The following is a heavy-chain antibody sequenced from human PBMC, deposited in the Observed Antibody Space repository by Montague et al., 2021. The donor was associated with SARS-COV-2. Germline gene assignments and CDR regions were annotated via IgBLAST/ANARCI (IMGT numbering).Heavy chain of an antibody. Sequence: TLSLTCTVSGNSVNTGGYYWSWIRQLPGKGLEWIGYIYYSGTTSYNPSLQSRLIISVDTSKNQFPLSLTSVTAADTAVYYYARAVVTNYNFWSGYSRVPDANWFDPWGQGTLVTVSS. CDR3: ARAVVTNYNFWSGYSRVPDANWFDP. J-gene: IGHJ5*02. V-gene: IGHV4-31*03. CDR2: IYYSGTT. CDR1: GNSVNTGGYY. D-gene: IGHD3-3*01.